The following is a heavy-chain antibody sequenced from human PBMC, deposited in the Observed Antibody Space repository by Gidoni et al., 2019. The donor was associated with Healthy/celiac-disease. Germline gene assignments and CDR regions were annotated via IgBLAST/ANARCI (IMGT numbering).Heavy chain of an antibody. D-gene: IGHD1-26*01. Sequence: EVQLLESGGGFVHPGGSLRLSCAAPGFTFSTYAMSWVRQAPGKGVAWVTAISGSGGSTYYADSVKGRFTISRDNSKNTLYLQMNSLRAEDTAVYYCAKGGSYPPYWYFDLWGRGTLVTVSS. CDR1: GFTFSTYA. V-gene: IGHV3-23*01. J-gene: IGHJ2*01. CDR3: AKGGSYPPYWYFDL. CDR2: ISGSGGST.